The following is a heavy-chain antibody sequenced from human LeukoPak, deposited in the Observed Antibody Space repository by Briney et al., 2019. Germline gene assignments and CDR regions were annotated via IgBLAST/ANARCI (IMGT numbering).Heavy chain of an antibody. D-gene: IGHD3-22*01. J-gene: IGHJ4*02. Sequence: GGSLRLSCAASGFSFSNYAMNCVRHAPERGLQWVSAISGSDGSTYYADSVKGRFTVSRDNSKNTLSLQMNSLRAEGTAVYYCAPHSSGYYSQFDYWGQGTLVTVSS. CDR2: ISGSDGST. V-gene: IGHV3-23*01. CDR1: GFSFSNYA. CDR3: APHSSGYYSQFDY.